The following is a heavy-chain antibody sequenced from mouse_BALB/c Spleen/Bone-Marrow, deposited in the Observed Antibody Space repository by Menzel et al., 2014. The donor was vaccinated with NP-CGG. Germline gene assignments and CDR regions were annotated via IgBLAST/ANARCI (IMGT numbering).Heavy chain of an antibody. CDR1: GDSITSGY. D-gene: IGHD2-4*01. CDR2: INFSGST. Sequence: EVQLVESGPSLVKPSQTLSLTCSVTGDSITSGYWNWIRKFPANKLEYMGYINFSGSTYYNPSLKSRIPITRDTSKNQYYLQLNSVTTEDTATYYCASGGPTMITYYAMDYWGQGTSVTVSS. J-gene: IGHJ4*01. CDR3: ASGGPTMITYYAMDY. V-gene: IGHV3-8*02.